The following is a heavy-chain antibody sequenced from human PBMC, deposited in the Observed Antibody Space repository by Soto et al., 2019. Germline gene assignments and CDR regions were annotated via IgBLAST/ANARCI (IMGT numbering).Heavy chain of an antibody. V-gene: IGHV3-33*01. CDR3: ARDRVTVTCPEX. Sequence: PGGSLRLSCAASGFTFSSSGMHWVRQAPGKGLEWVSFIWYDGTNKYYGHSVKGRFTISRDNSKNTLYLQMNSLRAEDTAVYYCARDRVTVTCPEXWGPGTLVTVSX. D-gene: IGHD4-17*01. CDR2: IWYDGTNK. CDR1: GFTFSSSG. J-gene: IGHJ4*02.